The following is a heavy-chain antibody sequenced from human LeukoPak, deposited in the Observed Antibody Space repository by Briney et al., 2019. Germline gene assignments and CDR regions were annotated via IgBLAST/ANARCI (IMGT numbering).Heavy chain of an antibody. CDR2: INHSGST. J-gene: IGHJ4*02. Sequence: SETLSLTCVVYGGCFSGHYWTWIRQAPGKGLEWIGEINHSGSTNYNPSLKSRVTISVDTSKNQFSLELSSVTAADTGVYYCARSYSSSWTSFDYWGQGSLVTVSS. D-gene: IGHD6-13*01. CDR1: GGCFSGHY. CDR3: ARSYSSSWTSFDY. V-gene: IGHV4-34*01.